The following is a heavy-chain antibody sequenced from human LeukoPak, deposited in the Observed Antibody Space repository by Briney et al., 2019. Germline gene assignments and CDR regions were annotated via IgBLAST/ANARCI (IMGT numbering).Heavy chain of an antibody. V-gene: IGHV4-31*03. CDR3: ARQGDFWSGYYHNPWFDT. D-gene: IGHD3-3*01. Sequence: NASETLSLTCTVSGGSISSGCYYWIWIRQRPGKGREWIVYIYYSGSTYYNPSLKSRVTISVDTSKNQFSLKLSSVTAAHTAVYNCARQGDFWSGYYHNPWFDTWGQGPLVTVSS. J-gene: IGHJ5*02. CDR2: IYYSGST. CDR1: GGSISSGCYY.